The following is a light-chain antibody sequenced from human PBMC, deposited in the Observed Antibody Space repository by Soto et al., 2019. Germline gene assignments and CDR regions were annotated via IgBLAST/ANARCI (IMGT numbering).Light chain of an antibody. CDR2: AAS. V-gene: IGKV1-6*01. CDR1: QSISSW. CDR3: LQDYNYPLT. Sequence: IHMTQSPSTLSASLGEIVTITFRASQSISSWLAWYQQKPGKAPKLLIYAASSLQSGVPSRFSGSGSGTDFTLTISSLQPEDFATYYCLQDYNYPLTFGQGTKVDIK. J-gene: IGKJ1*01.